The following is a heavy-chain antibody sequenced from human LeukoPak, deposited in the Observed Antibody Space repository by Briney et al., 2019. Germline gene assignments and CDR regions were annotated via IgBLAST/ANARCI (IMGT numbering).Heavy chain of an antibody. J-gene: IGHJ6*03. CDR1: GFTFSNAW. Sequence: GGSLRLSCAASGFTFSNAWMSWVRQAPGKGLEWVGRIKSKTDGGTTDYAAPVKGRFTISRDDSKNTLYLQMNSLKTEDTAVYYCARGDRAPTYYYYMDVWGKGTTVTVSS. CDR2: IKSKTDGGTT. CDR3: ARGDRAPTYYYYMDV. D-gene: IGHD3-16*02. V-gene: IGHV3-15*01.